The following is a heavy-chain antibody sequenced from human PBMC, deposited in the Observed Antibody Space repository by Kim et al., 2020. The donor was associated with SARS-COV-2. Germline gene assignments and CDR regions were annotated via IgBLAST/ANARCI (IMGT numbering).Heavy chain of an antibody. CDR3: ARDAHYVVRPQAGAFDI. J-gene: IGHJ3*02. CDR1: GGTFSSYA. D-gene: IGHD3-10*01. CDR2: IIPILGIA. Sequence: SVKVSCKASGGTFSSYAISWVRQAPGQGLEWMGRIIPILGIANYAQKFQGRVTITADKSTSTAYMELSSLRSEDTAVYYCARDAHYVVRPQAGAFDIWGQGTMVTVSS. V-gene: IGHV1-69*04.